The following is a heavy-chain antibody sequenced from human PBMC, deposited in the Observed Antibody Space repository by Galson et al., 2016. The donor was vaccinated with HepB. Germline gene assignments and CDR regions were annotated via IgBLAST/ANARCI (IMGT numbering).Heavy chain of an antibody. J-gene: IGHJ3*02. CDR1: RFSFRTYW. V-gene: IGHV3-7*01. CDR2: IKQDGSEK. CDR3: ARDNYYYESSGPGAFDM. Sequence: SLRLSCAASRFSFRTYWMSWVRQAPEMGLEWVAKIKQDGSEKYYVDSVKGRFTISRDNAKNELYLQMNSLRDEDTAVYYCARDNYYYESSGPGAFDMWGQGTMVTVSS. D-gene: IGHD3-22*01.